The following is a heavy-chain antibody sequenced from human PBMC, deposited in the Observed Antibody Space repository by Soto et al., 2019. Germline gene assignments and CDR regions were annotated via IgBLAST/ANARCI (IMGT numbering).Heavy chain of an antibody. J-gene: IGHJ6*02. Sequence: RLSCAASGFTFSSYDMHWVRQATGKGLEWVSAIGTAGDTYYPGSVKGRFTISRENAKNSLYLQMNSLRAGDTAVYYCARVFSVDSSMVGSYYGMDVWGQGTTVTVS. CDR3: ARVFSVDSSMVGSYYGMDV. CDR1: GFTFSSYD. CDR2: IGTAGDT. D-gene: IGHD1-26*01. V-gene: IGHV3-13*01.